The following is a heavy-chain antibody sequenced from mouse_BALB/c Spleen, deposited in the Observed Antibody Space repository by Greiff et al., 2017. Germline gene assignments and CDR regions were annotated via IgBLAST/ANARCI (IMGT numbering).Heavy chain of an antibody. CDR1: GFYIKDTY. CDR3: ARSSYLYCAMDY. Sequence: VQLQQSGAELVKPGASVKLSCTASGFYIKDTYMHWVKQRPEQGLEWIGRIDPANGNTKYDPKFQGKATITADTSSNTAYLQLSSLTSEDTAVYYCARSSYLYCAMDYWGQGTSVTVAS. J-gene: IGHJ4*01. CDR2: IDPANGNT. V-gene: IGHV14-3*02. D-gene: IGHD5-1*01.